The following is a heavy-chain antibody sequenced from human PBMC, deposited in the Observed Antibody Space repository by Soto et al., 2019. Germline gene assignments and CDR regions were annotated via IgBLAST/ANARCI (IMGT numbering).Heavy chain of an antibody. J-gene: IGHJ6*02. CDR3: ARGGVGGAHYYYGMDV. V-gene: IGHV4-34*01. CDR1: GGSFSGYY. CDR2: INHSGST. Sequence: SETLSLTCAVYGGSFSGYYWSWIRQPPGKGLEWIGEINHSGSTNYNPSLKSRVTISVDTSKNQFSLKLSSVTAADTAVYYCARGGVGGAHYYYGMDVWGQGTTVTVS. D-gene: IGHD1-26*01.